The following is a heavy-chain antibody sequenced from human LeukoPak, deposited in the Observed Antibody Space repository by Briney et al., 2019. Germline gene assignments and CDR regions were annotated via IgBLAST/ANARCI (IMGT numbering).Heavy chain of an antibody. Sequence: GGSLRLSCAASGFTFSSYGMHWVRQAPGKGREWVAVISYDGSNKYYADSVKGRFTISRDNSKNTLYLQMNSLRAEDTAVYYCAKDARYCSGGSCYFNDAFDIWGQGTMVTVSS. D-gene: IGHD2-15*01. CDR3: AKDARYCSGGSCYFNDAFDI. V-gene: IGHV3-30*18. CDR1: GFTFSSYG. CDR2: ISYDGSNK. J-gene: IGHJ3*02.